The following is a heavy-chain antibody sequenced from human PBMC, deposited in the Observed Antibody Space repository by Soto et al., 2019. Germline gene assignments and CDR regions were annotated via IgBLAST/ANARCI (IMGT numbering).Heavy chain of an antibody. CDR3: AKDMKWGGMTTIHYFDS. CDR2: ISSNSDTI. D-gene: IGHD4-17*01. CDR1: GFTAEDHA. J-gene: IGHJ4*02. Sequence: EVQLVESGGGLVQPGRSLRLSCVASGFTAEDHALQRVRQAPVKGLEWVSGISSNSDTIHYADSVKGRFTISRDNAKNSLILQMNSLRPEDTAVYYCAKDMKWGGMTTIHYFDSWGQGTLVTVSS. V-gene: IGHV3-9*02.